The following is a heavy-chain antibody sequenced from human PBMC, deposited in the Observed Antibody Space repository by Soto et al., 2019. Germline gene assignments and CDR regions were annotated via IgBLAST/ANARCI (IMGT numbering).Heavy chain of an antibody. Sequence: SETLSLTFTVSGASVNYGGYYWGLVRQRPGKGLEWIAYLYYSGTTSFNPALRSRLSISVDTSKNQFSLKLSSVTAADTAVYFCARVRPPPSSTVATYYSDYWGQGTLVTVSS. V-gene: IGHV4-31*03. CDR1: GASVNYGGYY. CDR2: LYYSGTT. CDR3: ARVRPPPSSTVATYYSDY. D-gene: IGHD4-17*01. J-gene: IGHJ4*02.